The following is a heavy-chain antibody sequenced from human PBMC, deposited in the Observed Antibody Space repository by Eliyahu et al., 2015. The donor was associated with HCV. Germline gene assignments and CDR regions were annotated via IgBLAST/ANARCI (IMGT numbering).Heavy chain of an antibody. V-gene: IGHV3-73*02. CDR2: XRSKANSXAT. J-gene: IGHJ3*02. CDR1: GFTXSGSA. CDR3: TRHTVSGPRLSDI. D-gene: IGHD3-10*01. Sequence: EVQLVESGGGLVQPGGSLKLXCAASGFTXSGSAXHWVRRASGKGVGXVGRXRSKANSXATAXAASVKGRFTISRDDSKNTAYLQMNSLKTEDTAVYYCTRHTVSGPRLSDIWGQGTMVTVSS.